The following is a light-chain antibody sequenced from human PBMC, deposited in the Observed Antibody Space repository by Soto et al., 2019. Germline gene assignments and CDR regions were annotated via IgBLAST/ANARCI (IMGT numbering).Light chain of an antibody. V-gene: IGKV1-16*01. Sequence: DIRMTQSPSSLSASVGDRVTSTCRASQSINNYLNWYQQKPGKAPKLLIYAASSLQSGVPSRFSGSGSGTQFTLTIRSLQPDDFATYYCQQYNSYSPATFGQGTKVDIK. J-gene: IGKJ1*01. CDR1: QSINNY. CDR3: QQYNSYSPAT. CDR2: AAS.